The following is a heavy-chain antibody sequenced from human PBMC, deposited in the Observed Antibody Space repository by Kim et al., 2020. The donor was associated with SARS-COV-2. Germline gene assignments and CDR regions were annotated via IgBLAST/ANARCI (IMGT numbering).Heavy chain of an antibody. V-gene: IGHV1-2*02. CDR3: ARESFGEPPHNWLDP. Sequence: ASVKVSCKASGYTFTAYFINWVRQAPGQGLEWMGWMNPNSGGTRYAQKYKGRVTLTRDTSISTAYMELSRLEYDDTAVYFCARESFGEPPHNWLDPWGQGTLVTVSA. CDR2: MNPNSGGT. CDR1: GYTFTAYF. D-gene: IGHD3-10*01. J-gene: IGHJ5*02.